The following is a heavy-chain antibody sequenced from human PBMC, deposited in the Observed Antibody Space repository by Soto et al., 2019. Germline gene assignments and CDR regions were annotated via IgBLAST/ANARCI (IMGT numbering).Heavy chain of an antibody. CDR3: ATRRGYNMGV. Sequence: QVQLVESGGGVVQPGRSLRLSCVGSAFTFSGYGMHWVRQAPGKGLEWVAVISNDGRSIQYADSVKGRLTISRDNSKNTLYLQMNSLRDEDTAVYYCATRRGYNMGVWGQGTTVTVSS. CDR1: AFTFSGYG. D-gene: IGHD1-1*01. CDR2: ISNDGRSI. V-gene: IGHV3-30*03. J-gene: IGHJ6*02.